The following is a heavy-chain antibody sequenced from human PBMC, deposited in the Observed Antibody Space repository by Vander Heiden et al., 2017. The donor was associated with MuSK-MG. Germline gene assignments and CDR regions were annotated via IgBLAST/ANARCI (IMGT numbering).Heavy chain of an antibody. CDR2: IYWDDDK. D-gene: IGHD3-22*01. CDR3: AHSRNYYYDNGGFDY. J-gene: IGHJ4*02. CDR1: GFSLSTGGVG. V-gene: IGHV2-5*02. Sequence: QITLKESGPTLVKPTQTLTLTCTFPGFSLSTGGVGVGWIRQPPGKALEWLALIYWDDDKHDSPSLKSRLTITKDTSKNQVVLTMTNMDPVDTATYYCAHSRNYYYDNGGFDYWGQGTLVTVSS.